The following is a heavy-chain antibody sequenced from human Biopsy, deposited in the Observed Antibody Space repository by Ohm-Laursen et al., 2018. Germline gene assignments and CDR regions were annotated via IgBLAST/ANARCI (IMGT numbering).Heavy chain of an antibody. CDR1: GFTLSNYG. CDR3: AKGLYSGSYYYDS. Sequence: SLRLSCTASGFTLSNYGMHWVRQAPGRGLEWVAAVSSDGKNKHYADSVQGRFTISRDNSKNTVDLQMDSLRAEDTAVYYCAKGLYSGSYYYDSWGQGTLVTVSS. J-gene: IGHJ4*02. V-gene: IGHV3-30*18. CDR2: VSSDGKNK. D-gene: IGHD1-26*01.